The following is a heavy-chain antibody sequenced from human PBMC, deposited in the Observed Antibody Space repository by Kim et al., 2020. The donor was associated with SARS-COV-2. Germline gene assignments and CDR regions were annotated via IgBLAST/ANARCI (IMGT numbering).Heavy chain of an antibody. J-gene: IGHJ6*02. CDR3: ATADYSNFYYYGMDV. V-gene: IGHV1-24*01. D-gene: IGHD4-4*01. Sequence: KFPGRVTMTEDTSTDTAYMELSSLRSEDTAVYYCATADYSNFYYYGMDVWGQGTTVTVSS.